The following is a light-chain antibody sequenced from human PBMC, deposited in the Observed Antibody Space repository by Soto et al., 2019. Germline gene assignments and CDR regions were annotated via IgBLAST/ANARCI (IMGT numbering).Light chain of an antibody. CDR2: AAS. J-gene: IGKJ4*01. CDR3: QKYNSAPLT. CDR1: QGIRNY. V-gene: IGKV1-27*01. Sequence: DIQMTQSPSSLSASVGDRVTITCRASQGIRNYLAWYQQNPGKVPQILIYAASTLQSGVPPRFSGSGSGTAFTITIRRLQPEDGAKYYCQKYNSAPLTFGGGNKVEIK.